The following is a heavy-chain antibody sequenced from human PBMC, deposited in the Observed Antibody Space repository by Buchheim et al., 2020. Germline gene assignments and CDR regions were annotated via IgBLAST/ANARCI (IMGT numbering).Heavy chain of an antibody. CDR1: GFTFSSYA. D-gene: IGHD2-21*01. CDR3: ARDLRNSKDYYYYGMDV. CDR2: ISYDGSNK. Sequence: QVRLVESGGGVVQPGRSLRLSCAASGFTFSSYAMHWVRQAPGKGLEWVAVISYDGSNKYYAESVKGRFTISRDNSKNTLYLQMNSLRAEDTAVYYCARDLRNSKDYYYYGMDVWGQGTT. J-gene: IGHJ6*02. V-gene: IGHV3-30*04.